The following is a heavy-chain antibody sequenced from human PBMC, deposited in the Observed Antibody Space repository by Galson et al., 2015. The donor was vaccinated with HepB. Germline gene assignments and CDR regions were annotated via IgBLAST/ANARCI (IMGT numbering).Heavy chain of an antibody. Sequence: SLRLSCAASGFAFSSFGMHWVRQAPGKGLEWVAFIRFDGSKTYYGDSVKGRFTISRDNSKNTLYLQMNSLGAEDTAVHYCAKDEGDGYRNYGMDVWGQGTTVTVSS. D-gene: IGHD5-24*01. J-gene: IGHJ6*02. V-gene: IGHV3-30*02. CDR1: GFAFSSFG. CDR3: AKDEGDGYRNYGMDV. CDR2: IRFDGSKT.